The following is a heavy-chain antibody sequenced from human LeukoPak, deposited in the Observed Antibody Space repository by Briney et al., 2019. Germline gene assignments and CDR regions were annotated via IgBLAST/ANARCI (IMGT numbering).Heavy chain of an antibody. J-gene: IGHJ4*02. V-gene: IGHV1-18*01. CDR1: GYTFTSYG. CDR3: ARDTVRVVPAAISYFDY. Sequence: GASVKVSCKASGYTFTSYGISWVRQAPGQGLEWMGWISAYNGNTNYARKLQGRVTMTTDTSASTAYMELRSLRSDDTAVYYCARDTVRVVPAAISYFDYWGQGTLVTVSS. D-gene: IGHD2-2*02. CDR2: ISAYNGNT.